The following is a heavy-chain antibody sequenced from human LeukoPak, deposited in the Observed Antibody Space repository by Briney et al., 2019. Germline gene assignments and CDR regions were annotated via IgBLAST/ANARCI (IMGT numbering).Heavy chain of an antibody. CDR2: IIPIFGTA. V-gene: IGHV1-69*06. CDR1: GGTFSSYA. D-gene: IGHD5-12*01. J-gene: IGHJ4*02. CDR3: ASNSGYDLDYFDY. Sequence: SVKVSFKASGGTFSSYAISWVRQAAGQGLEWMGGIIPIFGTANYAQKFQGRVTITADKSTSTAYMELSSLRSEDTAVYYCASNSGYDLDYFDYWGQGTLVTVSS.